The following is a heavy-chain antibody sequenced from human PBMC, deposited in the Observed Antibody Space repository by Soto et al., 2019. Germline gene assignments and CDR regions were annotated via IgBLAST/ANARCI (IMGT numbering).Heavy chain of an antibody. CDR1: GFTFSTSV. Sequence: QVQLVESGGGVVQPGGSLRLSCAASGFTFSTSVMHWVRQAPGKGLEWMAIISYGGVNKYYADSVKGRFTISRDISESTLYLQMNSLRTEDTAVYYCAREEFEDGRSHFDYCGQGTLVSVSS. CDR2: ISYGGVNK. D-gene: IGHD3-10*01. CDR3: AREEFEDGRSHFDY. J-gene: IGHJ4*02. V-gene: IGHV3-30-3*01.